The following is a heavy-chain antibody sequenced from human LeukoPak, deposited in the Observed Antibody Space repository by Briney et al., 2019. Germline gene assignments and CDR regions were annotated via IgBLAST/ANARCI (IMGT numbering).Heavy chain of an antibody. V-gene: IGHV6-1*01. CDR3: ARQTRISLWLGEADYFDY. J-gene: IGHJ4*02. D-gene: IGHD3-10*01. Sequence: SQTLSLTCAISGDTVSSSSAAWSWIRQSPSRGLEWLGRAYYRSKWYSDYAVSVKSRITINPDTSKNQFSLQLNSVTPEDTAVYYCARQTRISLWLGEADYFDYWGQGILVTVSS. CDR1: GDTVSSSSAA. CDR2: AYYRSKWYS.